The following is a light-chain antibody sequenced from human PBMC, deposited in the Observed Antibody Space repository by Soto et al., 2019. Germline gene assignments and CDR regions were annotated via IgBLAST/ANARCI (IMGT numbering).Light chain of an antibody. Sequence: QSVLTQPASVSGSPVQSIAISCTGTSSDVGHYNYVSWYQQHPGKAPKLMIYDVNNRPSGVSNRFSGSKSGNTASLTISGLQTEDEADYYCSSYTTTFTYVFGTGTKLTVL. CDR1: SSDVGHYNY. CDR2: DVN. V-gene: IGLV2-14*03. CDR3: SSYTTTFTYV. J-gene: IGLJ1*01.